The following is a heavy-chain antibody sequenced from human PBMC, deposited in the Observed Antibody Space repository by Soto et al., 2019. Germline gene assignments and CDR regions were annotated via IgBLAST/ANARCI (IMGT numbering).Heavy chain of an antibody. D-gene: IGHD3-3*01. CDR1: GYTFTNYY. CDR2: INPSDGST. V-gene: IGHV1-46*03. J-gene: IGHJ4*02. Sequence: QVQLVQSGAEMKKPGASVKVSCKTSGYTFTNYYMHWVRQAPGQGLEWMGIINPSDGSTTYAQKFRGRVPMTRDTCTGTVYLALSSLRSEDTAVYYCARDRYDFRSQSLDYWGQGPLVHFSS. CDR3: ARDRYDFRSQSLDY.